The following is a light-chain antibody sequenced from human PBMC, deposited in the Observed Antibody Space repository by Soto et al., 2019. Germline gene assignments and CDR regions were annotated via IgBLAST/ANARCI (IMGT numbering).Light chain of an antibody. CDR1: QSVNIY. CDR3: QQYGGSMK. CDR2: GAS. Sequence: EILMTQSPSTLSVSPRERATLSYRASQSVNIYLPWYQQKPGQAPRLLIFGASCRATGIPARFSGSGSGTDSTLTIIRLEPEDFAVYYFQQYGGSMKFGQGTKVDIK. V-gene: IGKV3-20*01. J-gene: IGKJ1*01.